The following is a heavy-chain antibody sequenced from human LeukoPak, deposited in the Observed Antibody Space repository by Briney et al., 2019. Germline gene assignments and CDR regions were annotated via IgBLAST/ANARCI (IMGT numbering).Heavy chain of an antibody. V-gene: IGHV4-39*07. Sequence: SETLSLTCTVSGGSISGSSYFWGWIRQSPAKGLEGIGSISYSGITHYNPSRKSRVTMSVDTSMNQVSLNLDSVTAADTAVYYCARDSYCSTTSCHLDYWGQGILVTVSS. J-gene: IGHJ4*02. CDR3: ARDSYCSTTSCHLDY. D-gene: IGHD2-2*01. CDR1: GGSISGSSYF. CDR2: ISYSGIT.